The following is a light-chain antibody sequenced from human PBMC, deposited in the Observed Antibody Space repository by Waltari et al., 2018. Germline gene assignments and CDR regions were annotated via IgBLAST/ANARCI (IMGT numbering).Light chain of an antibody. V-gene: IGLV3-10*01. J-gene: IGLJ2*01. CDR1: ALSTKY. CDR2: EDS. CDR3: LSPDSSGTYVV. Sequence: SYELTQPPSVSVSPGQTASIPCSGHALSTKYASWYHQKSGQAPVLVIFEDSKRPSGIPERISGSSSGTMATLTLSGAQLEDEGDYYCLSPDSSGTYVVFGGGTKLTVL.